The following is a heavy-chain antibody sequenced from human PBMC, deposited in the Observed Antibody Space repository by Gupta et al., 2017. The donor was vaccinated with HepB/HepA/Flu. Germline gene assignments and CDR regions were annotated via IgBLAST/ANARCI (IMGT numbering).Heavy chain of an antibody. Sequence: QVQLVESGGGVVQPGRSLRLSCAASGFTFSSYGMHWVRQAPGKGLEWVAVIWYDGSNKYYADSVKGRFTISRDNSKNTLYLQMNSLRAEDTAVYYCARARYSGSYYFDYWGQGTLVTVSS. D-gene: IGHD1-26*01. CDR1: GFTFSSYG. J-gene: IGHJ4*02. V-gene: IGHV3-33*01. CDR2: IWYDGSNK. CDR3: ARARYSGSYYFDY.